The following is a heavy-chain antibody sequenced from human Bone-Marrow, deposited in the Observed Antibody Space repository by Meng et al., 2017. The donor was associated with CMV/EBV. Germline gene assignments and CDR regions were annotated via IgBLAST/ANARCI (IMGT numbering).Heavy chain of an antibody. CDR2: IYTSGST. D-gene: IGHD3-10*01. V-gene: IGHV4-4*07. CDR3: VRRVSGSSFRDY. J-gene: IGHJ4*02. Sequence: SETLSLTCTVSGGSISSYYWSWIRQPAGKGLEWIGRIYTSGSTNYNPSLKSRVTISLDTSKNQFSLKVDSVTAADTAVYYCVRRVSGSSFRDYWGQGTLVTVYS. CDR1: GGSISSYY.